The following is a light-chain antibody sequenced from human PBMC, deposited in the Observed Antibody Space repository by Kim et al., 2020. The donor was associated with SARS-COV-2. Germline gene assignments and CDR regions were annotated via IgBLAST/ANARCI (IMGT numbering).Light chain of an antibody. CDR3: QQYDDSPPT. V-gene: IGKV3-20*01. J-gene: IGKJ1*01. CDR2: GIS. CDR1: QSISSFH. Sequence: SAGERATLSCRASQSISSFHVAWYQQRRGRTPRLIIYGISKRATDIPDRFSGSGAGTDFTLTISRLEPEDFAVYYCQQYDDSPPTFGQGTKVDIK.